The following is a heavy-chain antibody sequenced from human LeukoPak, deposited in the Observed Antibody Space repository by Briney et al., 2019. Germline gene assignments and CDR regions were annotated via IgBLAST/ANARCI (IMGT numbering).Heavy chain of an antibody. CDR3: ARQVKVIPAATLDY. J-gene: IGHJ4*02. CDR1: GGSISSGGYY. Sequence: SQTLSLTCTVTGGSISSGGYYWVWIRQPPGKGLEWIASIYDGGSAYYNPSLNSRVTISVDTSENQFSLKVRSVTAADTAVYYCARQVKVIPAATLDYWGQGTLVTVST. V-gene: IGHV4-39*01. D-gene: IGHD2-2*01. CDR2: IYDGGSA.